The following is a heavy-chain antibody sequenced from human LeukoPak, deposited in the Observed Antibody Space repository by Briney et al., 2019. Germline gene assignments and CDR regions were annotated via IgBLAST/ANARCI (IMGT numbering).Heavy chain of an antibody. CDR1: GFTFSSYA. Sequence: QPGGSLRLSCAASGFTFSSYAMSWVRQAPGKGLGWVSAISGSGGSTYYADSVKGRFTISRDNSKNTLYLQMNSLRAEDTAVYYCAPKDGRLISFDYWGQGTLVTVSS. CDR2: ISGSGGST. D-gene: IGHD2-8*01. V-gene: IGHV3-23*01. J-gene: IGHJ4*02. CDR3: APKDGRLISFDY.